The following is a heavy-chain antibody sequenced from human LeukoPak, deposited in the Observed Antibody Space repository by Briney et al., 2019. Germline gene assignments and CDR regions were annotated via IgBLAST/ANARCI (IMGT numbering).Heavy chain of an antibody. CDR3: ASLGGTYDY. CDR1: GGSISSYY. CDR2: IYNSGST. V-gene: IGHV4-59*08. D-gene: IGHD1-26*01. J-gene: IGHJ4*02. Sequence: KPSETLSLTCTVSGGSISSYYWSWIRQPPGKGLEWIGYIYNSGSTKYSPSLQSRVSISVDTSKSQVSLKLGSVTAADTAVYYCASLGGTYDYWGQGTLVTVSS.